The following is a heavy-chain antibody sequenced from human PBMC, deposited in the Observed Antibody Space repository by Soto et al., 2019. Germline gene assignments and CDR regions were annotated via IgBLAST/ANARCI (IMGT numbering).Heavy chain of an antibody. J-gene: IGHJ4*02. V-gene: IGHV1-69*11. CDR1: GGTFSSYA. Sequence: QVQRVQSGAEVKKPGSSVKVSCKASGGTFSSYAISWVRQAPGQGLEWMGGIIPILGTANYAQKFQGRVTITADESTSRAYMERSSLRSEDTAVYFCARGRDGYNLGDYWGQGTLVTVSS. D-gene: IGHD5-12*01. CDR2: IIPILGTA. CDR3: ARGRDGYNLGDY.